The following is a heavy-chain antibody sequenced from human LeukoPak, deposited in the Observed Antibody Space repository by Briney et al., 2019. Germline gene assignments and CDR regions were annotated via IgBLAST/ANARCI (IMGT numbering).Heavy chain of an antibody. CDR2: IYYSGST. Sequence: PSETLSLTCNVSGGCISSYDWSWIRQPPGQALAWIGYIYYSGSTNYNPSLKSRVTISVDTSKNQFSLKLSSVTAADTAVYYCARVFQRQQLVHGIDYWGQGTLVTVSS. CDR3: ARVFQRQQLVHGIDY. CDR1: GGCISSYD. V-gene: IGHV4-59*01. J-gene: IGHJ4*02. D-gene: IGHD6-13*01.